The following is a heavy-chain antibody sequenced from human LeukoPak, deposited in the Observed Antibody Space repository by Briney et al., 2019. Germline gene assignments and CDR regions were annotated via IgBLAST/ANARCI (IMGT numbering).Heavy chain of an antibody. V-gene: IGHV1-46*01. CDR1: GYSFSSYY. D-gene: IGHD5-12*01. Sequence: ASVKVSCKASGYSFSSYYMHWVRQAPGQGLEWMGIINPRGGTTTYAQKFQGRAAMTRDTSTSTVYMEVSGLRPEDTAIYYCARGRDTGYEVYYYYYMDVWGQGTTVTVSS. J-gene: IGHJ6*03. CDR2: INPRGGTT. CDR3: ARGRDTGYEVYYYYYMDV.